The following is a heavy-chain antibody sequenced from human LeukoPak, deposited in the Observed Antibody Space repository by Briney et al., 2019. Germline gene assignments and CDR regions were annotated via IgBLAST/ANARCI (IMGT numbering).Heavy chain of an antibody. CDR2: ISTSGST. D-gene: IGHD2-2*01. CDR1: GGSISSYY. CDR3: ARDSPGYCSSTSCRKFDP. V-gene: IGHV4-4*07. Sequence: SETLSLTCTVSGGSISSYYWSWIRQPAGKGLEWIGRISTSGSTNYDPSLNSRLTRSVDTSKNQSSLKLSSVTAADTAVHYCARDSPGYCSSTSCRKFDPWAREPWSPSPQ. J-gene: IGHJ5*02.